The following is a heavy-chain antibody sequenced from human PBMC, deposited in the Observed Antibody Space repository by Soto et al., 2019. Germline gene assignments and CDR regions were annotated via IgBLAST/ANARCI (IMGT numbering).Heavy chain of an antibody. D-gene: IGHD3-3*01. CDR3: AKESYDFWSGYTNWFDP. V-gene: IGHV3-23*01. Sequence: GGSLRLSCAASGFAFSSYAMTWVRQAPGKGPEWVSAISGSGAATYYADSVQGRFTISRDNSKNTLYLQMNSLRVEDTAVYYCAKESYDFWSGYTNWFDPWGQGTQVTVSS. CDR1: GFAFSSYA. J-gene: IGHJ5*02. CDR2: ISGSGAAT.